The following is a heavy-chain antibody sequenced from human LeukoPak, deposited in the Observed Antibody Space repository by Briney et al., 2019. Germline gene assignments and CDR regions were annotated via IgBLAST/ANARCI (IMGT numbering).Heavy chain of an antibody. Sequence: ASVKVSCKASGYSFTSYGFTWVRRAPGQGLEWMGWVSAYDGSPNYAQKIRGRVTMTTDASKNTVYMELRSLRFDDTAVYYCARGGRDGMDVWGQGTTVTVSS. CDR1: GYSFTSYG. J-gene: IGHJ6*02. D-gene: IGHD3-10*01. V-gene: IGHV1-18*01. CDR2: VSAYDGSP. CDR3: ARGGRDGMDV.